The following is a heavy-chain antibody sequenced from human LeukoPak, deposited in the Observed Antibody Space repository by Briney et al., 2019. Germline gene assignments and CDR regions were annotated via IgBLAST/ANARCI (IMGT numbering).Heavy chain of an antibody. D-gene: IGHD2-21*01. J-gene: IGHJ4*02. CDR2: INAYNGNT. V-gene: IGHV1-18*01. CDR3: ARDYGSRVVVIAMGPYYFDY. Sequence: ASVKVSCKASGYTFTSYGISWVRQAPGQGLEWMGWINAYNGNTNYAQKLQGRVTMTTDTSTSTAYMELRSLRSDDTAVYYCARDYGSRVVVIAMGPYYFDYWGQGTLVTVSS. CDR1: GYTFTSYG.